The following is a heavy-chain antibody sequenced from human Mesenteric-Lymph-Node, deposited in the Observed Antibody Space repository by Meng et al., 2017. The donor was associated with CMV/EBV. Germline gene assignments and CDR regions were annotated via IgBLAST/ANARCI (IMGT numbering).Heavy chain of an antibody. J-gene: IGHJ6*02. D-gene: IGHD1-26*01. CDR1: GDSVSSNSAA. CDR3: ARESGSYFGYYYYGMDV. V-gene: IGHV6-1*01. CDR2: TYYRSKWYN. Sequence: SQTLSLTCAISGDSVSSNSAAWHWIRQSPSRGLEWLGRTYYRSKWYNDYAVSVKSRITINPDTSKNQFSLQLNSVTSEDTAVYYCARESGSYFGYYYYGMDVWGQGTTVTVSS.